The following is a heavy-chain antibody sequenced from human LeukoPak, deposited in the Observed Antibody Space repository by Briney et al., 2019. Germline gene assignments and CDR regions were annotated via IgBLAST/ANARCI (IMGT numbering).Heavy chain of an antibody. D-gene: IGHD1-26*01. CDR1: GFLFDDYD. CDR2: IRSDGYHT. J-gene: IGHJ4*02. Sequence: GGSLRLSCGASGFLFDDYDMHWVRQAPGKGLEWVAFIRSDGYHTYYTDSVKGRFIITRDNFKNTLYLQMNSLRLEDMAVYYCAKPSGSGVDYWGRGTRVTVSS. V-gene: IGHV3-30*02. CDR3: AKPSGSGVDY.